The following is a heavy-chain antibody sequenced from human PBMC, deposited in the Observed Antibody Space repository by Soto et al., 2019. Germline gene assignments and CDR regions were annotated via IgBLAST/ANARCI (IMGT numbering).Heavy chain of an antibody. D-gene: IGHD5-18*01. J-gene: IGHJ4*02. CDR2: ISAYNGNT. Sequence: ASVKVSCKASGYTFTSYGISWVRQAPGQGLEWMGWISAYNGNTNYAQKIQGRVTMTTDTSTSTAYMELMSLRSYDTAVYYCAVGGNGYSYVDYWGQGTLVTVSS. CDR1: GYTFTSYG. V-gene: IGHV1-18*01. CDR3: AVGGNGYSYVDY.